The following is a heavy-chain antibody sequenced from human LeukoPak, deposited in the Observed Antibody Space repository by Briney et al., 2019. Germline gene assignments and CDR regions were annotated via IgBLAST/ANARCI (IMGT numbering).Heavy chain of an antibody. Sequence: SETLSLTCTVSGGSISSYYWSWIRQPAGKGLEWIGYIYYSGSTNYNPSLKSRVTISVDTSKNQFSLKLSSVTAADTAVYYCARGGVVVVAAKVDYFDYWGQGTLVTVSS. CDR1: GGSISSYY. V-gene: IGHV4-59*08. J-gene: IGHJ4*02. CDR3: ARGGVVVVAAKVDYFDY. CDR2: IYYSGST. D-gene: IGHD2-15*01.